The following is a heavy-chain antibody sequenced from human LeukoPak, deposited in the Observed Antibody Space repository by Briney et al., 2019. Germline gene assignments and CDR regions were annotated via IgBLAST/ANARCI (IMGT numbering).Heavy chain of an antibody. Sequence: ASVKVSCKASGYTFTSYGISWVRQAPGQGLERMGWISAYNGNTNYAQKLQGRVTMTTDTSTSTAYMELRSLRSDDTAVYYCARDSYYYGSGREGYFDYWGQGTLVTVSS. V-gene: IGHV1-18*04. D-gene: IGHD3-10*01. CDR3: ARDSYYYGSGREGYFDY. CDR2: ISAYNGNT. J-gene: IGHJ4*02. CDR1: GYTFTSYG.